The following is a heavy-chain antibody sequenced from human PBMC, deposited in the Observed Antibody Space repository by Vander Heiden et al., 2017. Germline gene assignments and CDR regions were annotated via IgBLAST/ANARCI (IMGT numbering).Heavy chain of an antibody. CDR2: ISGSGGST. D-gene: IGHD6-6*01. J-gene: IGHJ4*02. CDR1: GFTFSHYP. V-gene: IGHV3-23*01. CDR3: AKDFEYSGSSLDY. Sequence: EVQLLESGGGLVQPGGSLRLSCAASGFTFSHYPMSWVRQAPGKGLGWVSGISGSGGSTCYADSVKGRFTISRDTSKNTLYLQMNSLRAEDTAVYYCAKDFEYSGSSLDYWGQGTLVTVSS.